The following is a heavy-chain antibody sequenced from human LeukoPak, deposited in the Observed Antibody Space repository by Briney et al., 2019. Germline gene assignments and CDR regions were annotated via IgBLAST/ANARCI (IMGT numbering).Heavy chain of an antibody. V-gene: IGHV3-30*18. J-gene: IGHJ4*02. CDR3: AKEWMVRGVHNPYYFDY. D-gene: IGHD3-10*01. Sequence: GGSLRLSCEASGFTFNNYAMNWVRQAPGKGLEWVAVISYDGSNKYYADSVKGRFTISRDNSKNTLYLQMNSLRAEDTAVYYCAKEWMVRGVHNPYYFDYWGQGTLVTVSS. CDR1: GFTFNNYA. CDR2: ISYDGSNK.